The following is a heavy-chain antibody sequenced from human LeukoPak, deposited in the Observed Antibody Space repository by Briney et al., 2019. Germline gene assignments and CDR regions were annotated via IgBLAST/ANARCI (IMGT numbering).Heavy chain of an antibody. J-gene: IGHJ4*02. CDR3: ATNPLGGDDYDSRGYRFDN. CDR2: ISGYNGNT. CDR1: GYTFTSYG. V-gene: IGHV1-18*01. D-gene: IGHD3-22*01. Sequence: ASVKVSCKASGYTFTSYGITWVRQAPGQGLEWMGWISGYNGNTNYAQNLQGRVTITTDTSTSTVYMELRSLRSDDTAVYYCATNPLGGDDYDSRGYRFDNWGQGTLVTVSS.